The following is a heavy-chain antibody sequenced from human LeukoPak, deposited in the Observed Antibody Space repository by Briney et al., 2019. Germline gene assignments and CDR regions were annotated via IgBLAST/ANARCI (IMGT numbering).Heavy chain of an antibody. CDR2: IYWDDDK. CDR3: AHRQEELVATHYYYMDV. D-gene: IGHD5-12*01. Sequence: SGPTLVKPTQTLTLTCTFSGFSLSTSGVGVGWIRQPPGKALEWLALIYWDDDKRYSPSLKSRLTITKDTSKNQVVLTMTNMDPGDTATYYCAHRQEELVATHYYYMDVWGKGTTVTVSS. CDR1: GFSLSTSGVG. J-gene: IGHJ6*03. V-gene: IGHV2-5*02.